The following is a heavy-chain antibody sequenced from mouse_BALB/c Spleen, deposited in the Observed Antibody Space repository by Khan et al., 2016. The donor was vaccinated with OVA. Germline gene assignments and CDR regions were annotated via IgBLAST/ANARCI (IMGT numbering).Heavy chain of an antibody. CDR1: GFSLTNYG. D-gene: IGHD2-4*01. V-gene: IGHV2-6-1*01. Sequence: VQLKQSGPGLVAPSQSLSITCTISGFSLTNYGIHWVRQPPGKGLEWLVLMWSDGSTTYNSALKSRLTISKDNSKSQVFSKMNSLQTDDTAMYFCARQPYYHYNVMDYWGQGTSVTVSS. CDR2: MWSDGST. J-gene: IGHJ4*01. CDR3: ARQPYYHYNVMDY.